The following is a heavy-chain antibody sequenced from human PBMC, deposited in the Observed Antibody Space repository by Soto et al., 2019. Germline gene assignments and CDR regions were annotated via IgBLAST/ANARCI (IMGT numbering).Heavy chain of an antibody. Sequence: PGRSLRLSCAACEFNFSSYAMNWVGQAPGKGLEWVSYISSSGSTIYYAHSVKGRFTISRDNAKSSLYLQMNSLRPEDTAVYYCARYDFPARGMDVWGQGTTVTVSS. CDR3: ARYDFPARGMDV. J-gene: IGHJ6*02. CDR1: EFNFSSYA. CDR2: ISSSGSTI. V-gene: IGHV3-48*03. D-gene: IGHD3-3*01.